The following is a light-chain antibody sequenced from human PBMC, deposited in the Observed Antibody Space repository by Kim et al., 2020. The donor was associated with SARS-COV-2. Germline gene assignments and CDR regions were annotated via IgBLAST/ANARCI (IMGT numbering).Light chain of an antibody. Sequence: ASVGDRVAITCRASQSISSYLNWYQQKPGKAPKLLIYAAACLQSGVPARFSGRGSVTDFTLTISSLQPEDFATYGCQQSFSTPRTCGGGTKVDIK. CDR2: AAA. CDR3: QQSFSTPRT. V-gene: IGKV1-39*01. CDR1: QSISSY. J-gene: IGKJ4*01.